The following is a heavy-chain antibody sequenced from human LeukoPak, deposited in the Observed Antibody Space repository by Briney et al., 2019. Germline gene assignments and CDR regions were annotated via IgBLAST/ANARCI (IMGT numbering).Heavy chain of an antibody. D-gene: IGHD3-3*01. J-gene: IGHJ4*02. CDR3: ARDQPSSRGGVANLDFDY. V-gene: IGHV3-7*01. CDR2: IKQDGSEK. Sequence: GGSLRLSCAASGFTFSSYWMSWVRQAPGKGLEWVANIKQDGSEKYYVDSVKGRFTISRDNAKNSLYLQMNSLRAEDTAVYYCARDQPSSRGGVANLDFDYWGQGTLVTVSS. CDR1: GFTFSSYW.